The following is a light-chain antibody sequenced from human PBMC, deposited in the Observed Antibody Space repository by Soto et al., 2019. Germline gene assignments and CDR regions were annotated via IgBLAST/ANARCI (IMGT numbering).Light chain of an antibody. J-gene: IGLJ2*01. CDR3: GSFAASNNLL. CDR2: DVS. V-gene: IGLV2-8*01. CDR1: GSDVGGYNY. Sequence: QSALTQPPSASGSPGQSVTISCTGTGSDVGGYNYVSWYQQHPGKAPKLVIFDVSRRPSGVPDRCSGSKSGNTASLTVSGLQAEDEADYYCGSFAASNNLLFGRGTKLTVL.